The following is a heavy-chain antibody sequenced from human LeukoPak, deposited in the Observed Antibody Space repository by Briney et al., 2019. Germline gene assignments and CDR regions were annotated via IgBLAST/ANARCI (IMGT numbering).Heavy chain of an antibody. CDR1: GFTFSSYW. J-gene: IGHJ4*02. D-gene: IGHD6-13*01. V-gene: IGHV3-74*01. CDR2: INTDGSST. Sequence: GGSLRLSCAASGFTFSSYWMHWVRQAPGKGLVWVSRINTDGSSTSYADSVKGRFTISRDNAKNTLYLQMNSLRAEDTAVYYCALISSSWLFDHWGQGTLVTVSS. CDR3: ALISSSWLFDH.